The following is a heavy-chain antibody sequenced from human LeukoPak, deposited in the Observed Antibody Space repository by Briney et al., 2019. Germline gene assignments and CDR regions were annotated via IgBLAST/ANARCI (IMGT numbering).Heavy chain of an antibody. Sequence: SETLSLTCTVSGGSISSSSYYWGWIRQPPGKGLEWIGSIYYSGSTYYNPSLKSRVTISVDTSKNQFSLKMSSVTAADTAVYYCARSLRYFDQNFAYWGQGILVTVSS. CDR3: ARSLRYFDQNFAY. CDR1: GGSISSSSYY. CDR2: IYYSGST. J-gene: IGHJ4*02. D-gene: IGHD3-9*01. V-gene: IGHV4-39*01.